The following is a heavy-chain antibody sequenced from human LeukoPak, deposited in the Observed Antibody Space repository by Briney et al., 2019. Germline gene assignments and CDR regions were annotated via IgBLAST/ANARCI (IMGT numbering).Heavy chain of an antibody. Sequence: SVKVSCKASGGTFSSYTISWVRQAPGQGLEWMGRIIPILGIANYAQKFQGRVTITADKSTSTAYMELSSLRSENTAVYYCARYYNESMGYYHNWFDPWGQGTLVTVSS. CDR3: ARYYNESMGYYHNWFDP. CDR1: GGTFSSYT. V-gene: IGHV1-69*02. D-gene: IGHD3-22*01. J-gene: IGHJ5*02. CDR2: IIPILGIA.